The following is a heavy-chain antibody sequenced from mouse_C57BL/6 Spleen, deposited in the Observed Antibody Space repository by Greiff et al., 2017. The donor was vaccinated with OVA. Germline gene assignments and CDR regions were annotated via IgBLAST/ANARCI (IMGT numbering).Heavy chain of an antibody. CDR2: IRNKANGYTT. J-gene: IGHJ4*01. Sequence: EVMLVESGGGLVQPGGSLSLSCAASGFTFTDYYMSWVRQPPGKALEWLGFIRNKANGYTTEYSASVKGRFTISRDNSQSILYLQMNALRAKDSATYYGARGCYLYYYAMDYWGKGTSVTVSS. CDR1: GFTFTDYY. CDR3: ARGCYLYYYAMDY. V-gene: IGHV7-3*01. D-gene: IGHD1-1*02.